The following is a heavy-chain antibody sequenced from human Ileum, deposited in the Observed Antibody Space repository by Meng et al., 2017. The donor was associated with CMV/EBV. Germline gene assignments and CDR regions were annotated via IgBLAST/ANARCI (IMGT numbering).Heavy chain of an antibody. D-gene: IGHD4-11*01. J-gene: IGHJ4*02. CDR3: SRAPLGSSNYYWSDY. CDR2: INPSGGRT. Sequence: QVQLAQSGAEVKMLGAPVNVSCKTSGYTFTNHYIHWVRQAPGQGLEWMGIINPSGGRTTYLQRFQGRVSMTSDTSASTLYLELSALRSEDTAVYYCSRAPLGSSNYYWSDYWGQGTLVTVSS. V-gene: IGHV1-46*01. CDR1: GYTFTNHY.